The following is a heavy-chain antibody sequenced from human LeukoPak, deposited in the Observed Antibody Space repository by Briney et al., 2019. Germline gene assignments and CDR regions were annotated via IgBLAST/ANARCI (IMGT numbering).Heavy chain of an antibody. J-gene: IGHJ4*02. CDR1: GFSFSDYA. Sequence: GGSLRLSCAASGFSFSDYAMHWVRQAPGRGLEWVAVIAYDGINKYYADSVKGRFIISRDNSKNTLYLQMNSLRAEDTAVYYCASGERHFDYRGQGTLVTVSS. CDR3: ASGERHFDY. V-gene: IGHV3-30-3*01. CDR2: IAYDGINK. D-gene: IGHD7-27*01.